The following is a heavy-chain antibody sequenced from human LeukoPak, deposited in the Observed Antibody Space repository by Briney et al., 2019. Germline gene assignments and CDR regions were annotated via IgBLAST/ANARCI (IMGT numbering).Heavy chain of an antibody. Sequence: GGSLRLSCAASGFTVSSNYMSWVRQAPGKGLEWVSVIYSGGSTYDADSVKGRFTISRDNSKNTLYLQMNSLRAEDTAVYYCARVLGGSNPFDYWGQGTLVTVSS. J-gene: IGHJ4*02. V-gene: IGHV3-66*01. D-gene: IGHD4-23*01. CDR1: GFTVSSNY. CDR2: IYSGGST. CDR3: ARVLGGSNPFDY.